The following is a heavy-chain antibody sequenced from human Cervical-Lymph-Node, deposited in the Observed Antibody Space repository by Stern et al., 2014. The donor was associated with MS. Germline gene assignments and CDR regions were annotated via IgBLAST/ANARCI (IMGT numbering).Heavy chain of an antibody. CDR2: NYTSGST. D-gene: IGHD3-10*01. CDR1: GGSISSGSHY. V-gene: IGHV4-61*02. Sequence: QVQLQESGPGLVKPSQTLSLTCTVSGGSISSGSHYWSWIRQPAGKGLEGIGRNYTSGSTNYNPSLKRRVTISVDTSKTQFSLKLSSVTAADTAVYYCARAEVLLNAFDIWGQGTMVTVSS. CDR3: ARAEVLLNAFDI. J-gene: IGHJ3*02.